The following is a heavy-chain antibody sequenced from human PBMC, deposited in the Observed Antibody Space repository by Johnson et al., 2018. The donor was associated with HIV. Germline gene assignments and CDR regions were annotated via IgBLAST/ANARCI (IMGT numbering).Heavy chain of an antibody. CDR1: GFTFSHFW. J-gene: IGHJ3*02. D-gene: IGHD1-26*01. V-gene: IGHV3-66*02. Sequence: VQLVESGGGLVQPGGSLRLSCAASGFTFSHFWMSWVRQAPGKGLEWVSVIYSGGSTYYADSVKGRFTISRDNSKNTLYLQMNSLRPEDTAVYHCAKDLWGGSYLDVFDIWGPGTMVTVSS. CDR2: IYSGGST. CDR3: AKDLWGGSYLDVFDI.